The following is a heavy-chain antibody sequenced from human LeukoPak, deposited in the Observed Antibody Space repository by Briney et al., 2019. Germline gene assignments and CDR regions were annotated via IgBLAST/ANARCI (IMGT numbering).Heavy chain of an antibody. Sequence: SETLSLTCTVSGGSMSSYYWSWIRQPPGKGLEWIGYIYYSGSTNYNPSLKSRVTISVDTSKNQLSLKLSSVTAADTAVYYCATFTNYYYGMDVWGQGTTVTVSS. CDR3: ATFTNYYYGMDV. J-gene: IGHJ6*02. V-gene: IGHV4-59*08. CDR1: GGSMSSYY. CDR2: IYYSGST.